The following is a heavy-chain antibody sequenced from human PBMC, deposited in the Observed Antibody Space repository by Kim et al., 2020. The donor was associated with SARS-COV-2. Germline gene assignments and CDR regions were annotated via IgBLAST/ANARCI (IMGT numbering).Heavy chain of an antibody. CDR3: ASGNDDPHWFDP. Sequence: YYNPPLKSRVTISVDTSKNQFSRKLSSVTAADTAVYYWASGNDDPHWFDPWGQGTLVTVSS. V-gene: IGHV4-39*07. J-gene: IGHJ5*02. D-gene: IGHD1-1*01.